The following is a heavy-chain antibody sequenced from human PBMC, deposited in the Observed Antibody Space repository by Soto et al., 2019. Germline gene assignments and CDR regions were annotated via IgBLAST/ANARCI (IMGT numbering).Heavy chain of an antibody. D-gene: IGHD2-2*01. CDR2: IKSQGDGGTR. CDR3: TTDLQAYCDGTTCYAGNYYYDDMDV. CDR1: GFTFSNAW. J-gene: IGHJ6*02. Sequence: GGSLRLSCAASGFTFSNAWMSWVRQAPGKGLEWVGHIKSQGDGGTRDYAARVEGRFTISRDDSKNTLFLQMNSLKNEDTAVYFCTTDLQAYCDGTTCYAGNYYYDDMDVWGQGTTVTVSS. V-gene: IGHV3-15*01.